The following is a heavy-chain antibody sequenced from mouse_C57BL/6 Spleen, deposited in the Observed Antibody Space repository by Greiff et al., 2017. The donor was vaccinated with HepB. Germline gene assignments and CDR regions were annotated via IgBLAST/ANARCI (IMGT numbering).Heavy chain of an antibody. D-gene: IGHD3-2*02. J-gene: IGHJ2*01. CDR1: GFNIKDDY. V-gene: IGHV14-4*01. CDR3: TTDGSGLDY. Sequence: EVKLMESGAELVRPGASVKLSCTASGFNIKDDYMHWVKQRPEQGLEWIGWIDPENGDTEYASKFQGKATITADTSSNTAYLQLSSLTSEDTAVYYCTTDGSGLDYWGQGTTLTVSS. CDR2: IDPENGDT.